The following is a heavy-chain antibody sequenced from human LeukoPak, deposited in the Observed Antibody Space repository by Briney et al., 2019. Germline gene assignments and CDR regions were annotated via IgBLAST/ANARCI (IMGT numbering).Heavy chain of an antibody. Sequence: SVKVSRKASGYTFTGYYMHWVRQAPGQGLEWMGWINPNSGGTNYAQKFQGRVTMTRDTSISTAYMELSRLRSDDTAVYYCARFRAARLWDWFDPWGQGTLVTVSS. V-gene: IGHV1-2*02. D-gene: IGHD6-6*01. CDR1: GYTFTGYY. J-gene: IGHJ5*02. CDR3: ARFRAARLWDWFDP. CDR2: INPNSGGT.